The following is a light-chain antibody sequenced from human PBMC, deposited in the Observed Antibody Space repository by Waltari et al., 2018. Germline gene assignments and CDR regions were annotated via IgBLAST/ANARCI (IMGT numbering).Light chain of an antibody. J-gene: IGLJ2*01. CDR2: QDS. V-gene: IGLV3-1*01. CDR3: QAWDSISDVV. CDR1: KLEDKY. Sequence: ELTQPPSVSVSPGQTVSITCSGGKLEDKYVCWYQQKTGQSPVLVMHQDSRRPSGIPERFSGSSSGNTATLTISGTQAMDEADYYCQAWDSISDVVFGGGTRLTVL.